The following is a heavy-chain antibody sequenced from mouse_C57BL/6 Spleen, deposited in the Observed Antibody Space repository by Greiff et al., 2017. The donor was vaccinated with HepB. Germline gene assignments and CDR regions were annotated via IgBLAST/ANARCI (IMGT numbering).Heavy chain of an antibody. D-gene: IGHD2-10*02. Sequence: EVHLVESGGGLVKPGGSLKLSCAASGFTFSSYTMSWVRQTPEKRLEWVATISGGGGNTYYPDSVKGRFTISRDNAKNTLYLQMSSLRSEDTALYYCARQYGNYFDYWGQGTTLTVSS. V-gene: IGHV5-9*01. J-gene: IGHJ2*01. CDR2: ISGGGGNT. CDR3: ARQYGNYFDY. CDR1: GFTFSSYT.